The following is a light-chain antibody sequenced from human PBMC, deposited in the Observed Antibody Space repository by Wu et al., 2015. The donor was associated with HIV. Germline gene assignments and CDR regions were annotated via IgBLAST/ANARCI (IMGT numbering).Light chain of an antibody. CDR1: QYVTASH. Sequence: EIVLTQSPGTLSVSPGERVTLSCRASQYVTASHLAWYQQKPGQAPRLLIYGASTRTDGIPDRFSGSGSGTGFTLTISSMESEDFAVYHCQHYSDWQTFGQGTKVEIK. J-gene: IGKJ1*01. CDR3: QHYSDWQT. CDR2: GAS. V-gene: IGKV3D-15*01.